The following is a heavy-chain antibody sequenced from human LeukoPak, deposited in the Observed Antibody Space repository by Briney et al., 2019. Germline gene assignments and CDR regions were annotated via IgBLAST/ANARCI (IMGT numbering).Heavy chain of an antibody. V-gene: IGHV3-23*01. Sequence: SGGSLRLSCGASGFSFSSHGMSWVRQPPGKGLEWVSGISGSGADTYYGDSLKGRFTISRDNSENTLYLQMNSLRAEDTAMYYCAKYGAYWFPDVWGQGTTVTVSS. CDR3: AKYGAYWFPDV. J-gene: IGHJ6*02. CDR1: GFSFSSHG. CDR2: ISGSGADT. D-gene: IGHD2-8*02.